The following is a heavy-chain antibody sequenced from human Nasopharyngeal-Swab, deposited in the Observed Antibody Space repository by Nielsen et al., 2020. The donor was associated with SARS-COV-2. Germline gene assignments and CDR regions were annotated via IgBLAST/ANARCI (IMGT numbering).Heavy chain of an antibody. CDR3: AREWINNFDY. CDR2: ISYDGDNK. D-gene: IGHD5-12*01. V-gene: IGHV3-30*03. Sequence: GESLKISCAASGFTFSSYGMHWVRQAPGKGLEWVADISYDGDNKYYADSVRGRFTISRDNSKNTLYLQMNSLRAEDTAVYYCAREWINNFDYWGQGTLVIVSS. CDR1: GFTFSSYG. J-gene: IGHJ4*02.